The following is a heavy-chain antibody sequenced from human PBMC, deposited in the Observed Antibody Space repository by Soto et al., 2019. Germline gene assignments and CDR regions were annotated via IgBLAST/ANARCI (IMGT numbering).Heavy chain of an antibody. CDR1: GGSISSYY. V-gene: IGHV4-59*01. CDR3: ARDRHYDFWSGKNLFDP. J-gene: IGHJ5*02. D-gene: IGHD3-3*01. Sequence: PSETLSLTCTVSGGSISSYYWSWIRQPPGKGLEWIGYIYYSGSTNYNPSLKSRVTTSVDTSKNQFSLKLSSVTAADTAVYYCARDRHYDFWSGKNLFDPWGQGTLVTVSS. CDR2: IYYSGST.